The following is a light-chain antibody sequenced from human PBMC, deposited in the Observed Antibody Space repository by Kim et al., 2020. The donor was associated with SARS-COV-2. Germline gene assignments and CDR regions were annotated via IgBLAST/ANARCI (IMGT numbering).Light chain of an antibody. J-gene: IGLJ3*02. Sequence: ASVKPTCTLSSEHRNYGNAWHRQQPEKGPRFLIMIDSDGTNSKGDGIPVRFSGSRSGAERYLTISSLQPEDEADYYCQTWGGGIVLFGGGTQLTVL. CDR1: SEHRNYG. CDR3: QTWGGGIVL. V-gene: IGLV4-69*01. CDR2: IDSDGTN.